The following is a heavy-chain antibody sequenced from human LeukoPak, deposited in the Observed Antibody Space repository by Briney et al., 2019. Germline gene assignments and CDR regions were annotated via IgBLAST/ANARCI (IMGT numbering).Heavy chain of an antibody. CDR2: INHSGST. CDR3: ARGREAGEREFDP. D-gene: IGHD7-27*01. Sequence: SETLSLTCAVYGGSFSGYYWSWIRQPPGKGLEWIGEINHSGSTNYNPSLKSRVIISVDTSKDQFSLKLSSVTAADTAVYYCARGREAGEREFDPWGQGTLVTVSS. V-gene: IGHV4-34*01. CDR1: GGSFSGYY. J-gene: IGHJ5*02.